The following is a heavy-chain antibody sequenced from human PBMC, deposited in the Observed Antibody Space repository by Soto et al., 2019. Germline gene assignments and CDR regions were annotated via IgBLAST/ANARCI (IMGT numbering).Heavy chain of an antibody. V-gene: IGHV3-21*01. CDR2: ISSSSSYI. CDR1: GFTFSSYS. J-gene: IGHJ3*02. CDR3: ARDGNLDAFDI. Sequence: PVGSLRLSCAASGFTFSSYSMNWVRQAPGKGLEWVSSISSSSSYIYYADSVKGRFTISRDNAKNSLYLQMNSLRAEDTAVYYCARDGNLDAFDIWGQGTMVTVSS.